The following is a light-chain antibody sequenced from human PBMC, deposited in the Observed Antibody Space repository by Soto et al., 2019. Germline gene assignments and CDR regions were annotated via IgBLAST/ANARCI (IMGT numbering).Light chain of an antibody. Sequence: EIWLTQYPGTLSLSPGERATLSCRASQSVSNNYLAWYKQKPGQAPRLLIYGASNRATGIPDRLSGSGSGTEFTLTISRMAPEDFAVYYCQQYGSSGTFGHGTKVDIK. CDR2: GAS. V-gene: IGKV3-20*01. J-gene: IGKJ1*01. CDR1: QSVSNNY. CDR3: QQYGSSGT.